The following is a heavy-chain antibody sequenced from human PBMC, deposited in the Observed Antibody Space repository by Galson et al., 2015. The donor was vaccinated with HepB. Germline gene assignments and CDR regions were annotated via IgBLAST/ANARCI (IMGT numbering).Heavy chain of an antibody. CDR2: IYSDSNT. D-gene: IGHD3/OR15-3a*01. J-gene: IGHJ4*02. V-gene: IGHV3-66*01. CDR1: GFTGSSRY. Sequence: SLRLSCAASGFTGSSRYMSWVRQAPGKGLEWVSLIYSDSNTYYADSVRGRFTIPRDNSKNTLYLQMSGLRGEDTAMYYCTRGVLGLIPIDYWGQGTLVTVSS. CDR3: TRGVLGLIPIDY.